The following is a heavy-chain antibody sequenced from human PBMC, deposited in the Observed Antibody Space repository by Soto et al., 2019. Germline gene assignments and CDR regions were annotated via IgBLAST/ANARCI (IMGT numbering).Heavy chain of an antibody. D-gene: IGHD6-19*01. CDR1: GFTFSSYS. CDR2: ISSSSYI. CDR3: ARDLPGYSSGWYGSA. V-gene: IGHV3-21*01. J-gene: IGHJ5*02. Sequence: GGSLRLSCAASGFTFSSYSMNWVRQAPGKGLEWVSSISSSSYIYYADSVKGRFTISRDNAKNSLYLQMNSLRAEDTAVYYCARDLPGYSSGWYGSAWGQGTLVTVSS.